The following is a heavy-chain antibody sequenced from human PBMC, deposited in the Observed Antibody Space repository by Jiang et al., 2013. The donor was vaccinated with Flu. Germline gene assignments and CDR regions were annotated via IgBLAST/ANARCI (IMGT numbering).Heavy chain of an antibody. D-gene: IGHD6-19*01. J-gene: IGHJ3*02. V-gene: IGHV1-18*01. Sequence: GAEVKKPGASVKVSCKASGYTFTSYGISWVRQAPGQGLEWMGWISAYNGNTNYAQKLQGRVTMTTDTSTSTAYMELRSLRSDDTAVYYCAKTFAVPGYSSGWGAFDIWGQGTMVTVSS. CDR2: ISAYNGNT. CDR3: AKTFAVPGYSSGWGAFDI. CDR1: GYTFTSYG.